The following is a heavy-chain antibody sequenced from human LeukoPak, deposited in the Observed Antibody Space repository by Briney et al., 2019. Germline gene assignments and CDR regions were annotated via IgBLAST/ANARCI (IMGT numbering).Heavy chain of an antibody. D-gene: IGHD6-13*01. CDR2: INYGDSTI. Sequence: PGGSLRLSCAASGFTFSSYEMNWVRQAPGKGLEWVSYINYGDSTIYYADSVKGRLTISRDNAENSLYLQMNSLRAEDTAAYYCAREGGGIAAFDYWGQGTLVTVSS. V-gene: IGHV3-48*03. CDR1: GFTFSSYE. J-gene: IGHJ4*02. CDR3: AREGGGIAAFDY.